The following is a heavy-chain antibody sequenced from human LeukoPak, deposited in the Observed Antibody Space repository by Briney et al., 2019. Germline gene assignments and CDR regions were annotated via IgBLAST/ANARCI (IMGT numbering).Heavy chain of an antibody. J-gene: IGHJ4*02. V-gene: IGHV4-30-2*01. D-gene: IGHD6-19*01. CDR1: GVSVTSGGYS. Sequence: SQTLSLACAVSGVSVTSGGYSWSWIRQPPGKGVEGIGYMYHSGSTYYNPSHKSRVTISVDRSKNQFSLKLSSVTAADTAVYYCARQSSGIAVAAEGFDYWGQGTLVTVSS. CDR3: ARQSSGIAVAAEGFDY. CDR2: MYHSGST.